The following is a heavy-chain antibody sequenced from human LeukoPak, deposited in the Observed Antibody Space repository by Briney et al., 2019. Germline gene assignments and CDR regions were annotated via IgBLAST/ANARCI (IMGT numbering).Heavy chain of an antibody. CDR2: IKQDGSEK. V-gene: IGHV3-7*01. CDR3: ARGPSGGQLVRYYYGMDV. D-gene: IGHD6-13*01. CDR1: GFTFSSYA. Sequence: TGGSLRLSCAASGFTFSSYAMSWVRQAPGKGLEWVANIKQDGSEKYYVDSVKGRFTISRDNAKNALYLQMNSLRAEDTAVYYCARGPSGGQLVRYYYGMDVWGQGTTVTVSS. J-gene: IGHJ6*02.